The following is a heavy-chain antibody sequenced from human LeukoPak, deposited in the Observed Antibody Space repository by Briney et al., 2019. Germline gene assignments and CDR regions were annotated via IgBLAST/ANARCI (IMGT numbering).Heavy chain of an antibody. CDR2: IRYDGSNK. D-gene: IGHD2-8*01. CDR3: AKDPQPDIVLMVYATGNWFDP. Sequence: GGSLRLSCAASGFTFSSYGMHWVRQAPGKGLKWVAFIRYDGSNKYYADSVKGRFTISRDNSKNTLYLQMNSLRAEDTAVYYCAKDPQPDIVLMVYATGNWFDPWGQGTLVTVSS. V-gene: IGHV3-30*02. CDR1: GFTFSSYG. J-gene: IGHJ5*02.